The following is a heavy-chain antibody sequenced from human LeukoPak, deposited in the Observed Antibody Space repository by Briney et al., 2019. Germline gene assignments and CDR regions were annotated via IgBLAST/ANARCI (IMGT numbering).Heavy chain of an antibody. CDR2: INHSGST. J-gene: IGHJ4*02. D-gene: IGHD5-18*01. CDR3: ARLWSGYSYGTIDY. CDR1: GGTFSGYY. Sequence: SETLSLTCAVYGGTFSGYYWSWIRQPPGKGLEWIAEINHSGSTNYNPSLKRRVTISVDTSKNQFYLTLSSVTAAETAVYYCARLWSGYSYGTIDYYGQGQLVTVS. V-gene: IGHV4-34*01.